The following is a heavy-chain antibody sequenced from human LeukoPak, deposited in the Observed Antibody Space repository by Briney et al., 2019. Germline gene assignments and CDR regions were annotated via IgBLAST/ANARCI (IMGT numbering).Heavy chain of an antibody. J-gene: IGHJ6*04. D-gene: IGHD3-10*02. Sequence: GGSLTLSCAASGCTFSSYEMNWLRQAPAKGLAGVSYISSSYSTIYYADSVKGRFTISRDNAKNSLYLQMNSLRAQDTAVYYCAELGITLIGGVWGKGTTVTISS. CDR3: AELGITLIGGV. CDR1: GCTFSSYE. V-gene: IGHV3-48*03. CDR2: ISSSYSTI.